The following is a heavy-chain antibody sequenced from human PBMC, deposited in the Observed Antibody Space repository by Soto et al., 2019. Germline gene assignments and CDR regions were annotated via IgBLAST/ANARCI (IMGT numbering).Heavy chain of an antibody. J-gene: IGHJ5*02. D-gene: IGHD3-3*01. V-gene: IGHV4-38-2*01. CDR1: GDSISNGYH. CDR3: ARSSGGVFGIIIEGSNWFAP. Sequence: PSETLSLTCAVSGDSISNGYHWAWIRQPPGKGLEWVASIYHSGTTYYNPSLTSRVTISVDTSKNQFSLMLSSLTAADSAIYYCARSSGGVFGIIIEGSNWFAPWGQGTLVTVSS. CDR2: IYHSGTT.